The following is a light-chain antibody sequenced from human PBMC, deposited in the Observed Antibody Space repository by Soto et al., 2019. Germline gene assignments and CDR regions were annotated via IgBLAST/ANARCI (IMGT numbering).Light chain of an antibody. V-gene: IGLV2-14*01. Sequence: QSVLTQPASVSGFPGQSITISCTGTSSNVGNYNYVSWYQQHPGKAPRLMIYEVNNRPSGVSGRFSGSNSGTTAPLTISGHEYEDEADYYCNSYTSSSTVVFGGGTKLTVL. CDR1: SSNVGNYNY. CDR2: EVN. CDR3: NSYTSSSTVV. J-gene: IGLJ2*01.